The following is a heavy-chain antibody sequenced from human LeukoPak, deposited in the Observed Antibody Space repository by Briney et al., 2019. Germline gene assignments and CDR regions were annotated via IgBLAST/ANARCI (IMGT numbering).Heavy chain of an antibody. D-gene: IGHD1-1*01. CDR2: IYYSGST. Sequence: SETLSLTCTVSGGSISSSSYYWGWIRQPPGKGLEWIGYIYYSGSTYYNPSLKSRVTISVDTSKNQFSLKLSSVTAADTAVYYCARDNWRAVGYYYYMDVWGKGTTVTVSS. J-gene: IGHJ6*03. CDR1: GGSISSSSYY. CDR3: ARDNWRAVGYYYYMDV. V-gene: IGHV4-39*07.